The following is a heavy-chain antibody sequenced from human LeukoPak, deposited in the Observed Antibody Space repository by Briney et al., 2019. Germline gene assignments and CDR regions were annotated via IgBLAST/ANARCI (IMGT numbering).Heavy chain of an antibody. Sequence: PSETLSLTCTVSGGSINSDYWSWIRQPPGRGLEWIGYFSYRGSTTYNPSLKSRATISVDTSKKQISLQLSSVTAADTAVYYCAGGLLLPDYWGQGTLVTVSS. CDR1: GGSINSDY. CDR3: AGGLLLPDY. J-gene: IGHJ4*02. CDR2: FSYRGST. D-gene: IGHD2-15*01. V-gene: IGHV4-59*12.